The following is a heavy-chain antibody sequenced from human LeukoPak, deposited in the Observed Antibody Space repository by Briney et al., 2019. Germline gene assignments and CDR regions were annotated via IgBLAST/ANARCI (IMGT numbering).Heavy chain of an antibody. CDR2: MNPNSGNT. D-gene: IGHD3-10*01. Sequence: ASVKVSCKASGYTFPSYDINWVRQATGQGRAWMGWMNPNSGNTGYAQKFQGRVTMTRNTSISTAYMELSSLGSEDTAVYYCARQGLGNAFDIWGQGTMVTVSS. CDR1: GYTFPSYD. J-gene: IGHJ3*02. V-gene: IGHV1-8*01. CDR3: ARQGLGNAFDI.